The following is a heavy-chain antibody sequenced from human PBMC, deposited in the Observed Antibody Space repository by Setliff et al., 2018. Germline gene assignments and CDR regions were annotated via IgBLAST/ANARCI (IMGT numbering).Heavy chain of an antibody. CDR1: GGSISSYY. J-gene: IGHJ4*02. CDR2: IYYSGST. CDR3: ARLRGAFDY. Sequence: SSETLSLTCTVSGGSISSYYWSWIRQPPGKRLEWIGYIYYSGSTNYNPSLESRVTISVDTSKNQFSLRLNSATAADTAVYYCARLRGAFDYWGQGTQVTVSS. V-gene: IGHV4-59*01. D-gene: IGHD3-16*01.